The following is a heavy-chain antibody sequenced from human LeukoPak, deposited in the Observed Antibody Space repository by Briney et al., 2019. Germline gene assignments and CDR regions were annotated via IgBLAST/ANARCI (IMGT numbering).Heavy chain of an antibody. CDR2: ISYGGGNK. D-gene: IGHD2-2*01. V-gene: IGHV3-30*18. J-gene: IGHJ4*02. CDR3: AKASGYCSSTSCSPHLFDY. Sequence: GRSLRLSCAASGFTFSSHGMHWIRQAPGKGLEWVAVISYGGGNKHYADSVKGRFTISRDNSKNTLYLHMNSLRAEDTAVYYCAKASGYCSSTSCSPHLFDYWGPGTLVTVSS. CDR1: GFTFSSHG.